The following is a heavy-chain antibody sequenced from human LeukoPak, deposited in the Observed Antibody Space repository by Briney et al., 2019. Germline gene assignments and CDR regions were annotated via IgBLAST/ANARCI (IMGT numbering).Heavy chain of an antibody. V-gene: IGHV1-69*13. Sequence: SVKVSCKASGGIFGNYAISWVRQAPGQGLEWMGGIIPIFGTANYAQKFQGRVTITADESTSTAYMELSSLRSEDTAVYYCARKIGNSGYYYYGMDVWGQGTTVTVSS. CDR2: IIPIFGTA. J-gene: IGHJ6*02. D-gene: IGHD4-23*01. CDR1: GGIFGNYA. CDR3: ARKIGNSGYYYYGMDV.